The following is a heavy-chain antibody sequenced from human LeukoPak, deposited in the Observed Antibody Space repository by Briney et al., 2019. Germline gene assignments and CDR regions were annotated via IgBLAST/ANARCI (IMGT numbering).Heavy chain of an antibody. D-gene: IGHD3-22*01. CDR1: GFTFSDYY. CDR2: ISSSGSTI. Sequence: GGSLRHSCAASGFTFSDYYMSWIRQAPGKGLEWVSYISSSGSTIYYADSVKGRFTISRDNAKNSLYLQMNSLRAEDTAVYYCASGYYDSSGYYDYWGQGTLVTVSS. V-gene: IGHV3-11*01. J-gene: IGHJ4*02. CDR3: ASGYYDSSGYYDY.